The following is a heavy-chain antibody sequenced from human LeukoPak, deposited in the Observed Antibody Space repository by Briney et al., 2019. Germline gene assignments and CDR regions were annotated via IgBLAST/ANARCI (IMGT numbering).Heavy chain of an antibody. CDR2: IIPIFGTA. J-gene: IGHJ3*02. D-gene: IGHD3-22*01. V-gene: IGHV1-69*05. Sequence: VASVKVSCKASGGTFSSYAISWVRQAPGRGLEWMGGIIPIFGTANYAQKFQGRVTITTDESTSTAYMELSSLRSEDTAVYYCARGIPSYDSSGYYPPPDDAFDIWGQGTMVTVSS. CDR1: GGTFSSYA. CDR3: ARGIPSYDSSGYYPPPDDAFDI.